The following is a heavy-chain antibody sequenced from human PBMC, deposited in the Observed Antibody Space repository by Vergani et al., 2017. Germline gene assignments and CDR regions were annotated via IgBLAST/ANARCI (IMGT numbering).Heavy chain of an antibody. CDR1: GFTFSSNA. D-gene: IGHD5-12*01. CDR3: AKAAVTTISLFDY. V-gene: IGHV3-23*01. Sequence: EVLLLESGGGLVQPGGSLRLSCVASGFTFSSNAMSWVRQAPGKGLEWVSSISGSGGSTYYADSVKGRSTISRDNPKNTLYLQMNSLRAEDSAIYYCAKAAVTTISLFDYWGQGTLVTVSS. J-gene: IGHJ4*02. CDR2: ISGSGGST.